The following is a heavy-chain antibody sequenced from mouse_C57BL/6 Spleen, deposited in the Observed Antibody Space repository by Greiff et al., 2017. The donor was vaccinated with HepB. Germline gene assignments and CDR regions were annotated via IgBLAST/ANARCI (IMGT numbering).Heavy chain of an antibody. J-gene: IGHJ2*01. CDR2: IDPSDSET. CDR1: GYTFTSYW. CDR3: AREGFTTVVAGFDY. D-gene: IGHD1-1*01. Sequence: QVQLQQPGAELVRPGSSVKLSCKASGYTFTSYWMHWVKQRPIQGLEWIGNIDPSDSETHYNQKFKDKATLTVDKSSSTAYMQLSSLTSEDSAVYYCAREGFTTVVAGFDYWGQGTTLTVSS. V-gene: IGHV1-52*01.